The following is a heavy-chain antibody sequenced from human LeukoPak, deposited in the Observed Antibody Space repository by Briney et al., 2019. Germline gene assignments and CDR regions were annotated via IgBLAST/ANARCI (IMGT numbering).Heavy chain of an antibody. V-gene: IGHV3-21*04. Sequence: PSETLSLTCTVSSYSISSGFYWGWIRQPPGKGLEWVSSISSSSSYIYYADSVKGRFAISRDNAKNSLYLQMNGLRAEDTAVYYCAKSEMYCYGGICYPFYYMDVWGKGTTVTVSS. D-gene: IGHD2-15*01. J-gene: IGHJ6*03. CDR1: SYSISSGF. CDR3: AKSEMYCYGGICYPFYYMDV. CDR2: ISSSSSYI.